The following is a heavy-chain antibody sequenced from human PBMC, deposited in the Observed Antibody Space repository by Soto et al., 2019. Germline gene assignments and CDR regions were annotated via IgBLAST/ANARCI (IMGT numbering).Heavy chain of an antibody. CDR3: ARDTWRNYNWNYEDFDY. CDR1: GDSVSSNSAA. J-gene: IGHJ4*02. V-gene: IGHV6-1*01. CDR2: TYYRSKWYN. Sequence: SQTLSLTCAISGDSVSSNSAAWNWIRQSPSRGLEWLGRTYYRSKWYNDYAVSVKSRITINPDTSKNQFSLQLNSVTPEDTAVYYCARDTWRNYNWNYEDFDYWGQGTLVTVYS. D-gene: IGHD1-7*01.